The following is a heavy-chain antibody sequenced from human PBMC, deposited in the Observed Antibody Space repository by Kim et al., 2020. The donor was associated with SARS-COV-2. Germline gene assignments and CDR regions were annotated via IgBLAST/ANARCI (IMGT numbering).Heavy chain of an antibody. J-gene: IGHJ4*02. D-gene: IGHD1-26*01. CDR3: ARRGVYSGSLVDY. V-gene: IGHV1-8*01. CDR1: GYSIAGKD. CDR2: MNPNSGNT. Sequence: ASVKVSCKTSGYSIAGKDIDWVRQATGQGLEWMGWMNPNSGNTGYAQKFQGRVTMTRNTSISTAYMELSSLRSEDTAVYYCARRGVYSGSLVDYWGQGTLVTVSS.